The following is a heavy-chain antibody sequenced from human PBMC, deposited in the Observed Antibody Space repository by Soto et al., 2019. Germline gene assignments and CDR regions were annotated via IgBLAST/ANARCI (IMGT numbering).Heavy chain of an antibody. CDR3: AKGGIAMLVVATATFYFAA. CDR1: GFSLSSYP. CDR2: ISRNARST. J-gene: IGHJ4*02. D-gene: IGHD3-22*01. Sequence: GGSLRLSCAAAGFSLSSYPMSWVRRARGKGLEWVSTISRNARSTYYADSVKGRFTISRDNASNTLYLHMCSLTVYDPAVYLCAKGGIAMLVVATATFYFAAWGQGSLV. V-gene: IGHV3-23*01.